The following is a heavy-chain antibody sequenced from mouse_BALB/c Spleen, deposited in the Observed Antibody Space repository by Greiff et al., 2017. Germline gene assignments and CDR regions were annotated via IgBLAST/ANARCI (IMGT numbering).Heavy chain of an antibody. CDR3: ARMIPTDEGMDY. D-gene: IGHD2-4*01. J-gene: IGHJ3*01. V-gene: IGHV14-3*02. Sequence: EVLLQQSGAELVQPGASVKLSCTASGFNFKDTYMHWVKPRPEQGLEWIARIDPANGNTKHEPKFQGQATITEDTSTNTAYLQLSSLTSEDTAVYYGARMIPTDEGMDYWGQGTLVTVSA. CDR2: IDPANGNT. CDR1: GFNFKDTY.